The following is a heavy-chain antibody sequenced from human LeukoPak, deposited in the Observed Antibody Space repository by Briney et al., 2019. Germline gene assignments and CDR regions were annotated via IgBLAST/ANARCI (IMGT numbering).Heavy chain of an antibody. CDR2: ISSSGSTI. Sequence: GGSLRLSCAASGFTFRNVWMDWVRQAPGKGLEWVSYISSSGSTIGYADSVKGRFTISRDNAKNSLYLQMNSLRAEDTAVYYCARVYCSSTSCSYFDYWGQGTLVTVSS. J-gene: IGHJ4*02. D-gene: IGHD2-2*01. CDR3: ARVYCSSTSCSYFDY. V-gene: IGHV3-48*03. CDR1: GFTFRNVW.